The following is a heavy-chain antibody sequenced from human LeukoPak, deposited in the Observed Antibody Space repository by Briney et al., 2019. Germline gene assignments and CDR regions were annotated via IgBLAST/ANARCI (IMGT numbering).Heavy chain of an antibody. CDR2: ISGSGGST. Sequence: HPGGSLRLSCAASGFAFSSYAMSWVRQAPGKGLEWVSLISGSGGSTYYADSVKGRFTISRDNSKNTLYLQMNSLRAEDTAVYYCAKASGSVPYWGQGTLVTVSS. J-gene: IGHJ4*02. V-gene: IGHV3-23*01. CDR1: GFAFSSYA. CDR3: AKASGSVPY. D-gene: IGHD1-26*01.